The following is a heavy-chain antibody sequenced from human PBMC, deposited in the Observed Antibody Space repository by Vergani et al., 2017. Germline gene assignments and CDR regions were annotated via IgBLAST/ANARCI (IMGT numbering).Heavy chain of an antibody. J-gene: IGHJ2*01. V-gene: IGHV4-31*03. CDR3: ARAYYYDSSGYNRGYWYFDL. Sequence: QVQLQESGPGLVKPSQTLSLTCTVSGGSISSGGYYWSWIRQHPGKGLEWIGYIYYRGSTYYNPSLKSRVTISVDTSKNQFSLKLSSVTAADTAVYYCARAYYYDSSGYNRGYWYFDLWGRGTLVTVSS. CDR1: GGSISSGGYY. D-gene: IGHD3-22*01. CDR2: IYYRGST.